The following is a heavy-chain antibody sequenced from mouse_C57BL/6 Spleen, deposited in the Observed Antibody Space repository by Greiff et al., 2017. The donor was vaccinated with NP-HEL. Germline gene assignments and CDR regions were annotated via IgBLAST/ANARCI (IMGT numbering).Heavy chain of an antibody. V-gene: IGHV1-64*01. D-gene: IGHD2-4*01. CDR2: IHPNSGST. Sequence: QVQLQQPGAELVKPGASVKLSCKASGYTFTSYWMHWVKQRPGQGLEWIGMIHPNSGSTNYNEKFKSKATLTVDKSSSTAYMQLSSLTSEDSAVYYCARNNYDYVNYYAMDYWGQGTSVTVSS. CDR1: GYTFTSYW. CDR3: ARNNYDYVNYYAMDY. J-gene: IGHJ4*01.